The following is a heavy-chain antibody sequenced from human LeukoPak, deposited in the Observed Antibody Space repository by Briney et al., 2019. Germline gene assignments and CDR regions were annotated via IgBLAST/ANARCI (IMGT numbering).Heavy chain of an antibody. CDR1: GGSFSGYY. Sequence: SETLSLTCAVYGGSFSGYYWSWIRQPPGKGLEWIGEINHSGSTNCNPSLKSRVTISVDTSKNQFSLKPSSVTAADTAVYYCARGRLGYQLLPRRGNWFDPWGQGTLVTVSS. V-gene: IGHV4-34*01. CDR3: ARGRLGYQLLPRRGNWFDP. CDR2: INHSGST. J-gene: IGHJ5*02. D-gene: IGHD2-2*01.